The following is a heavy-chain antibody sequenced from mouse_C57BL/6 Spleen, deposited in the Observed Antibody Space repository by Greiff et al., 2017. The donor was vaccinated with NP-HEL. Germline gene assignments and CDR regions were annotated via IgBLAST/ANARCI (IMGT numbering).Heavy chain of an antibody. D-gene: IGHD1-1*01. CDR3: ARSYYGSSYGWYFDV. V-gene: IGHV1-7*01. CDR1: GYTFTSYW. Sequence: VQLQQSGAELAKPGASVKLSCKASGYTFTSYWMHWVKQRPGQGLEWIGYINPSNGGTNYNEKFKSKATLTVDKSSSTAYMQLSSLTSEDSAVYYCARSYYGSSYGWYFDVWGTGTTVTVSS. J-gene: IGHJ1*03. CDR2: INPSNGGT.